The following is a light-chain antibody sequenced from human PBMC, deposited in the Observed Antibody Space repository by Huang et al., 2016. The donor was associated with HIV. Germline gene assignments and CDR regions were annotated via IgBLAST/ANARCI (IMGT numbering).Light chain of an antibody. V-gene: IGKV4-1*01. CDR2: WAS. Sequence: DIVLTQSPDSLAVSLGERATINCSSIRSILYNSNNKNYLAWHQQKPGQSPQLLIYWASTRESGVPDRFSGSGSETDFTLTISSLQAEDVAVYFCQQYYTTPGTFGPGTTVHIK. J-gene: IGKJ3*01. CDR3: QQYYTTPGT. CDR1: RSILYNSNNKNY.